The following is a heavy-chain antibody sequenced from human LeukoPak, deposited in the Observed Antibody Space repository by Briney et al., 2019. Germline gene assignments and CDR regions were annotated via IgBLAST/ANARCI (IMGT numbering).Heavy chain of an antibody. Sequence: AASVKVSCKASGYTFTGYYMHWVRQAPGQGLEWMGGIIPIFGTANYAQKFQGRVTITADESTSTAYMELSSLRSEDTAVYYCARDRGSGWSFDYWGQGTLVTVSS. D-gene: IGHD6-19*01. J-gene: IGHJ4*02. CDR3: ARDRGSGWSFDY. V-gene: IGHV1-69*13. CDR1: GYTFTGYY. CDR2: IIPIFGTA.